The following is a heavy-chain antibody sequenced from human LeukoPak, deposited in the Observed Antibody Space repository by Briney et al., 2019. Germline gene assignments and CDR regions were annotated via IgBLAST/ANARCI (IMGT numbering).Heavy chain of an antibody. CDR1: GFTFSSYS. CDR3: AKAVADHYYYYYMDV. D-gene: IGHD6-19*01. CDR2: ISSSSSTI. J-gene: IGHJ6*03. V-gene: IGHV3-48*01. Sequence: PGGSLRLSCAASGFTFSSYSMNWVRQAPGKGLEWVSYISSSSSTIYYADSVKGRFTISRDNSKNTLYLQMNSLRAEDTAVYYCAKAVADHYYYYYMDVWGKGTTVTISS.